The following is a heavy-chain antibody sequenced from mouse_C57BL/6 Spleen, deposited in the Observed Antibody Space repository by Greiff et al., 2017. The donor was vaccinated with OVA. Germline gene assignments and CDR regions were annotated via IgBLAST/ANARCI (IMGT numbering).Heavy chain of an antibody. D-gene: IGHD1-1*01. CDR3: KRPSYGSSYDY. CDR2: IDPETGGT. Sequence: QVQLQQSGAELVRPGASVTLSCKASGYTFTDYEMHWVKQTPVHGLEWIGAIDPETGGTAYNQKFKGKAILTADKSSSTAYMVLRSLTSEDSAVYYCKRPSYGSSYDYWGQGTTLTVSS. CDR1: GYTFTDYE. V-gene: IGHV1-15*01. J-gene: IGHJ2*01.